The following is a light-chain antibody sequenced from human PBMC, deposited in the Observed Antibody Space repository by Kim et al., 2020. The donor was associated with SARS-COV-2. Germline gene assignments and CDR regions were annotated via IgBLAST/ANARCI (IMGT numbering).Light chain of an antibody. Sequence: SVSPGERATLSCRASQSVSTNLAWYQQTPGQAPRLLIYGASTTATGISARFSGSGSGTEFTLTISSLQSEDFAVYYCQQYNNWPQTFGQGTKLEI. CDR1: QSVSTN. J-gene: IGKJ2*01. CDR3: QQYNNWPQT. CDR2: GAS. V-gene: IGKV3-15*01.